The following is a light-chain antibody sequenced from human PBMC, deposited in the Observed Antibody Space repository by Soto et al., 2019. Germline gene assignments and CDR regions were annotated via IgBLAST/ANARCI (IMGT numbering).Light chain of an antibody. CDR3: QRYDSAPRT. J-gene: IGKJ1*01. CDR1: QGIRNY. CDR2: AAS. V-gene: IGKV1-27*01. Sequence: DIQMTQSPSSLSASVGDRVTITCRASQGIRNYLAWYQQKSGKVPKLLIYAASTLQSGVPSRFSGGGSGTDFTLTISSLQAEDAATYYCQRYDSAPRTFGQGTKVEVK.